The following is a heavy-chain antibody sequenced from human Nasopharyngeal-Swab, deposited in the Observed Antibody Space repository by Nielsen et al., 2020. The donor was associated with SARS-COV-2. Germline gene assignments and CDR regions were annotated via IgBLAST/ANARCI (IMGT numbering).Heavy chain of an antibody. D-gene: IGHD6-19*01. J-gene: IGHJ4*02. CDR1: GYTFTSYY. CDR3: ATIAVAQVIADDY. CDR2: FDPEDGET. V-gene: IGHV1-24*01. Sequence: ASVKVSCKASGYTFTSYYMHWVRQAPGKGLEWMGGFDPEDGETIYAQKFQGRVTMTEDTSTDTAYMELSSLRSEDTAVYYCATIAVAQVIADDYWGQGTLVTVSS.